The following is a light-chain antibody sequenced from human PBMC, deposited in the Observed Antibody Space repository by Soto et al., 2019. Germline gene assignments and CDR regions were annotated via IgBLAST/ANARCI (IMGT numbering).Light chain of an antibody. J-gene: IGKJ2*01. CDR1: QSVTNY. Sequence: EIFLSQSPDTLSLSPGERATLTCRASQSVTNYIAWYQQRPGQAPRLLIYDASNRATGVPARFSGSRSGTDFTLTISDLEPADFGLYYCQHYGPSTPYTFGQGTKVDIK. V-gene: IGKV3-11*01. CDR2: DAS. CDR3: QHYGPSTPYT.